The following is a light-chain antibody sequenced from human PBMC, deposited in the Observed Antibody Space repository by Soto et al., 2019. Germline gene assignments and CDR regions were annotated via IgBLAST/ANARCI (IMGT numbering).Light chain of an antibody. Sequence: DIQVTQSPSSVSASVGGRVTITCRASQFISTWLAWYQQKPGEAPKLLIFAATRLHSGVPSRFSGSGSGTDFTLTISSLQPEDFATYYCQQADSFPLTFGGGTKVDIK. J-gene: IGKJ4*01. CDR3: QQADSFPLT. CDR2: AAT. CDR1: QFISTW. V-gene: IGKV1D-12*01.